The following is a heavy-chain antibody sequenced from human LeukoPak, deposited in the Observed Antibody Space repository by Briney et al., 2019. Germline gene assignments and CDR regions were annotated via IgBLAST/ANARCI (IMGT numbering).Heavy chain of an antibody. J-gene: IGHJ6*04. V-gene: IGHV2-5*02. CDR3: AHSVAPRIMDV. Sequence: SGPTLVKPTQTLTLTCTFSGFSLGTSGVGVGWIRQPPGKALDWLALIYWDDDKRYSQSLESRLTITKDTSKNQVVLTMANMDPVDTATYFCAHSVAPRIMDVWGKGTTVTVSS. CDR1: GFSLGTSGVG. D-gene: IGHD1-14*01. CDR2: IYWDDDK.